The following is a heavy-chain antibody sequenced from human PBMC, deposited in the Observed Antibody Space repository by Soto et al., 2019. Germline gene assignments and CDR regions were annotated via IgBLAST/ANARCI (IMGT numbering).Heavy chain of an antibody. CDR3: ARGIRGDGYNYYYYYYGMDV. Sequence: SETLSLTCTVSGGSISSTGYYWGWIRQPPGKGLEWIGEINHSGSTNYNPSLKSRVTISVDTSKNQFSLKLSSVTAADTAVYYCARGIRGDGYNYYYYYYGMDVWGQGTTVTVSS. D-gene: IGHD5-12*01. J-gene: IGHJ6*02. CDR1: GGSISSTGYY. CDR2: INHSGST. V-gene: IGHV4-61*05.